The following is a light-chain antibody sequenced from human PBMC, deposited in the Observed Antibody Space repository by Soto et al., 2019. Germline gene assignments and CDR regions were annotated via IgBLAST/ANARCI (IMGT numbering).Light chain of an antibody. CDR2: GNS. CDR3: QSYDSSLDV. Sequence: QSVLTQPPSVSGAPGQRVTISCTGSSSNIGAGYDVHWYQQLPGTAPKLLIYGNSNRPSGVPDRFSGSKSGTSASLAITGLHAEDEADYYCQSYDSSLDVFGTGTKLTVL. CDR1: SSNIGAGYD. J-gene: IGLJ1*01. V-gene: IGLV1-40*01.